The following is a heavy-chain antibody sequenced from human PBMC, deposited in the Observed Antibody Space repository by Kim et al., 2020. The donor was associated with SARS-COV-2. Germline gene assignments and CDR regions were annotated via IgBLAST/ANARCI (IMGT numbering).Heavy chain of an antibody. V-gene: IGHV4-34*01. CDR3: ARDLAGYSYGYGWFDP. CDR2: INHSGST. Sequence: SETLSLTCAVYGGSFSGYYWSWIRQPPGKGLEWIGEINHSGSTNYNPSLKSRVTISVDTSKNQFSLKLSSVTAADTAVYYCARDLAGYSYGYGWFDPWGQGTLVTVSS. CDR1: GGSFSGYY. J-gene: IGHJ5*02. D-gene: IGHD5-18*01.